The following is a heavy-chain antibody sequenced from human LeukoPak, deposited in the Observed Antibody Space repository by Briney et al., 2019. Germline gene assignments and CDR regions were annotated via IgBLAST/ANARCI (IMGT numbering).Heavy chain of an antibody. CDR2: IYTSGST. CDR3: ARDSSSWYVSWFDP. D-gene: IGHD6-13*01. CDR1: GGSISSYY. J-gene: IGHJ5*02. Sequence: SETLSLTCTVSGGSISSYYWSWIRQPAGKGLEWIGRIYTSGSTNYNPSLKSRVTMSVDTSKNQFSLELSSVTAADTAVYYCARDSSSWYVSWFDPWGQGTLVTVSS. V-gene: IGHV4-4*07.